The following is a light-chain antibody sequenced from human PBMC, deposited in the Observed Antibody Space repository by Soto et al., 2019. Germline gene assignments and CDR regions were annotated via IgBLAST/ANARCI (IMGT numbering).Light chain of an antibody. CDR1: QNIYSY. J-gene: IGKJ2*01. CDR2: KAS. V-gene: IGKV1-39*01. CDR3: QQSYNTPVT. Sequence: DIQMTQSPSSLSAAIGDRVTITCRASQNIYSYLNWYQQKPGNAPEVLIYKASTLQSGVPLRFSGSGSGTDFTLTISSLQPKDFATYYCQQSYNTPVTFGQGTKLEIK.